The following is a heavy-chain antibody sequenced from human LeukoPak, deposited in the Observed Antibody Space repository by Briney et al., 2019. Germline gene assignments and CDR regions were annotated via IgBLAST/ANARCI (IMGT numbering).Heavy chain of an antibody. CDR2: IYTSGST. D-gene: IGHD1-26*01. Sequence: SETLSLTCTVSGGSISSYYRSWIRQPAGKGLEWIGRIYTSGSTNYNPSLKSRVTMSVDTSKNQFSLKLSSVTAADTAVYYCARSKRGATTTDYFDYWGQGTLVTVSS. V-gene: IGHV4-4*07. J-gene: IGHJ4*02. CDR3: ARSKRGATTTDYFDY. CDR1: GGSISSYY.